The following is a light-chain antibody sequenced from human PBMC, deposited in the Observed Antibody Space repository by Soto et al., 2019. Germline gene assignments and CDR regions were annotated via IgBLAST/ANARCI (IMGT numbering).Light chain of an antibody. CDR3: QSDDSSLSGWGSYV. Sequence: QSVLTQPPSVSGAPGQRVTISCTGSSSNIGAGYDVHWYQQLPGTAPKLLIYGNSNRPSGVPDRFSGSKSGTSASLAITGLQAEDEADYYCQSDDSSLSGWGSYVFGTGTKLTVL. J-gene: IGLJ1*01. V-gene: IGLV1-40*01. CDR2: GNS. CDR1: SSNIGAGYD.